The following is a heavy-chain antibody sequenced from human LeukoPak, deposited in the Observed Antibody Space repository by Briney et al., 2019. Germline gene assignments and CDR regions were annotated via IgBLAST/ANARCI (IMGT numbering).Heavy chain of an antibody. CDR1: GFTVSSNY. Sequence: GGSLRLSCAASGFTVSSNYMTWVRQAPGKGLEWVSVIYKNAITYYADTVKGRFTISRDNSKNMLYLQMNSLGAEDTAVYYCARSLRVGGVPDYMDVWGKGTTVTISS. D-gene: IGHD3-16*01. CDR3: ARSLRVGGVPDYMDV. V-gene: IGHV3-53*01. CDR2: IYKNAIT. J-gene: IGHJ6*03.